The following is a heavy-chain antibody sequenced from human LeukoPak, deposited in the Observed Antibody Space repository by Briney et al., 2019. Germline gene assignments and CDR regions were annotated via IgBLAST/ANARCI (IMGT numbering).Heavy chain of an antibody. J-gene: IGHJ3*02. D-gene: IGHD6-19*01. CDR3: ARSAYSSGWYWRAFDI. V-gene: IGHV3-64*01. CDR2: ISSNGGST. CDR1: GFTFSSYA. Sequence: GGSLRLSCAASGFTFSSYAMHWVRQPPGKGLEYVSAISSNGGSTYYANSVKGRFTISRDNSKNTLYLQMGSLRAEDMAVYYCARSAYSSGWYWRAFDIWGQGTMVTVSS.